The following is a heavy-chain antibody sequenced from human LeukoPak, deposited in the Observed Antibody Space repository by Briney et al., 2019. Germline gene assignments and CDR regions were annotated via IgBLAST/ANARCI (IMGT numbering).Heavy chain of an antibody. CDR3: TRSFPGIVGAADF. CDR2: IHSSGKT. J-gene: IGHJ4*02. V-gene: IGHV4-59*01. D-gene: IGHD1-26*01. CDR1: GGSIISYY. Sequence: SETLSLTCTVSGGSIISYYWSWLRQSPQKGLEWIAYIHSSGKTNYNPSLKSRVTISVDTSKNQFSLKVTSMTAADTGVYYCTRSFPGIVGAADFWGQGTLVTVSS.